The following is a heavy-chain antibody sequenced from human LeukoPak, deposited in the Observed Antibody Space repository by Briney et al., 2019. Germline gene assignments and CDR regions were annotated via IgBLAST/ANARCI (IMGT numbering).Heavy chain of an antibody. CDR2: ISGSGTSISDSGT. V-gene: IGHV3-23*01. CDR1: GFTFNSYA. J-gene: IGHJ4*02. CDR3: AKHGYSSGWPQLPFDY. Sequence: GGSLRLSCAASGFTFNSYAMSWVRQAPGNGLEWVSAISGSGTSISDSGTYYADSLKGRFTISRDNAKNTLYLQMNSLGAEDTAVYYCAKHGYSSGWPQLPFDYWGQGTLVTVSS. D-gene: IGHD2-15*01.